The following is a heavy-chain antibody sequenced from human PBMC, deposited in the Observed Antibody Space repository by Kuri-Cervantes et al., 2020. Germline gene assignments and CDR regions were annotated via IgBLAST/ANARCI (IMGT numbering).Heavy chain of an antibody. J-gene: IGHJ6*03. CDR2: IYYSGST. Sequence: SETLSLTCTVSGGSISSSSYYWGWIRQPPGKGLEWIGSIYYSGSTYYNPSLKSRVTISVDTSKNQFSLKLSSVTAADTAVYYCARRSGYCSSTSCYKRPNYYYYYYMDVWGKGTTVTVSS. CDR1: GGSISSSSYY. CDR3: ARRSGYCSSTSCYKRPNYYYYYYMDV. D-gene: IGHD2-2*01. V-gene: IGHV4-39*07.